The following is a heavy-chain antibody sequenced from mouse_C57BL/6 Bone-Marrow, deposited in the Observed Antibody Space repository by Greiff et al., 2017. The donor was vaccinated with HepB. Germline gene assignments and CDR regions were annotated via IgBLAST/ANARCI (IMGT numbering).Heavy chain of an antibody. Sequence: VQLKQPGAELVKPGASVKLSCKASGYTFTSYWMHWVKQRPGQGLEWIGMIHPNSGSTNYNEKFKSKATLTVDKSSSTAYMQLSSLTSEDSAVYYCARLIPFFLAYWGQGTLVTVSA. J-gene: IGHJ3*01. CDR1: GYTFTSYW. CDR3: ARLIPFFLAY. V-gene: IGHV1-64*01. CDR2: IHPNSGST.